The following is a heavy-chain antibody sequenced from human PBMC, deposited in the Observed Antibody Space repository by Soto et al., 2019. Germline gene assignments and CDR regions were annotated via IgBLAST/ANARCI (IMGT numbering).Heavy chain of an antibody. CDR2: INAGNGNT. J-gene: IGHJ4*02. Sequence: GGSAEVSCKASWYTLTSYSMHWVPQSPGQRLEWMGWINAGNGNTKYSQKFQGRVTITRDTSASTAYMELSSLRSEDTAVYYCARDDNHGLFDYWGQGTLVTVSS. CDR3: ARDDNHGLFDY. D-gene: IGHD1-1*01. CDR1: WYTLTSYS. V-gene: IGHV1-3*01.